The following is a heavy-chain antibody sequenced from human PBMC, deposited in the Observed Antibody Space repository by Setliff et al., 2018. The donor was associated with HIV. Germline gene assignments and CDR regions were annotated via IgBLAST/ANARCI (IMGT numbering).Heavy chain of an antibody. V-gene: IGHV3-21*01. J-gene: IGHJ1*01. CDR1: GFTFSTYN. Sequence: PGGSLRLSCAASGFTFSTYNMNWVRQAPGKGLEWVSSISSSSSYIYYADSVKGRFTISRDNAKNSLYLQMNSLRAEDTAVYYCARAADDFGDFQPLQHWGQGTLVTVSS. D-gene: IGHD4-17*01. CDR3: ARAADDFGDFQPLQH. CDR2: ISSSSSYI.